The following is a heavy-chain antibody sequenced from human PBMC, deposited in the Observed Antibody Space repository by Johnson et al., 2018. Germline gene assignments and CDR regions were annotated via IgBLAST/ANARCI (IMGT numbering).Heavy chain of an antibody. Sequence: VQLVESGGVVVQPGGSLRLSCAASGFPFDESDMHWVRQPPGKGLEWVSLITSNGGTTYYADSVKGRFTISRDNSKNSLYLQMNSLRPEDTALYYCAKDFWGSYTDGGRGTLVTVSS. CDR2: ITSNGGTT. CDR1: GFPFDESD. CDR3: AKDFWGSYTD. D-gene: IGHD3-16*01. J-gene: IGHJ4*02. V-gene: IGHV3-43D*03.